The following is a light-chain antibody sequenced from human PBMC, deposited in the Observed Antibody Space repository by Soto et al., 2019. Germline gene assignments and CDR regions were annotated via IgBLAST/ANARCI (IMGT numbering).Light chain of an antibody. CDR1: QSISNS. CDR2: AAS. CDR3: QNYNSAPWT. Sequence: DIQMTHSPPTFSSSVGDRVTISCRARQSISNSLAWYQQKPGKAPNLLIFAASTLQSGVPSRFSGSGSGTYFTLTITGLQPEDVATYYCQNYNSAPWTFGQGTKVDIK. V-gene: IGKV1-27*01. J-gene: IGKJ1*01.